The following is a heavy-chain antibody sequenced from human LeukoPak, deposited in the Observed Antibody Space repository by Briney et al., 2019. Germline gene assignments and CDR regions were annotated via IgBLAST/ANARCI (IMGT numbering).Heavy chain of an antibody. CDR2: ISGSGAST. CDR1: GFTFSSYW. V-gene: IGHV3-23*01. D-gene: IGHD1-26*01. Sequence: PGGSLRLSCAASGFTFSSYWMHWVRQAPGKGLEWVSAISGSGASTYYADSVKGRFTISRDNFKNTLYLQMNSLRAEDTAVYYCGRFRVGAADCWGQGTLVTVSS. CDR3: GRFRVGAADC. J-gene: IGHJ4*02.